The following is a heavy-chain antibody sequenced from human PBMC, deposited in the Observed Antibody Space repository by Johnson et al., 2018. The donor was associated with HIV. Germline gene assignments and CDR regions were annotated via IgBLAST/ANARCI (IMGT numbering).Heavy chain of an antibody. D-gene: IGHD3-10*01. Sequence: VQLVESGGGLVQPGGSLRLSCAASGFTVTSHYMSWVRQAPGMGLEWVSVIYTGGNTYYANSVKDRFTISRDNSKNTLYLQMNSLRAGDSAVYYCARVGGSWMLDAFDIWGQGTVVTVSS. CDR2: IYTGGNT. CDR3: ARVGGSWMLDAFDI. J-gene: IGHJ3*02. V-gene: IGHV3-66*01. CDR1: GFTVTSHY.